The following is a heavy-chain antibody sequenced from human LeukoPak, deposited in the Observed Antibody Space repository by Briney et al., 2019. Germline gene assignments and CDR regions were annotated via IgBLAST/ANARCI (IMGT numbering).Heavy chain of an antibody. V-gene: IGHV3-9*01. CDR1: GFTFDDYG. CDR3: AKDYGYSSSWYDY. Sequence: QPGGSLRLSCEASGFTFDDYGMHWVRQASGKGLEWVPTISWNSASVGYVDSVKGRFTISRDNAKKTLYLQMNSLRPEDTALYYCAKDYGYSSSWYDYWGQGTLVTVSS. D-gene: IGHD6-13*01. J-gene: IGHJ4*02. CDR2: ISWNSASV.